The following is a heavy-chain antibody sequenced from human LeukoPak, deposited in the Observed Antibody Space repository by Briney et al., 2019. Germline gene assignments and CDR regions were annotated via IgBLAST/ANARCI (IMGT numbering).Heavy chain of an antibody. CDR3: ARNGLAANGYFDY. V-gene: IGHV3-48*03. CDR2: ISSSGTTI. CDR1: GFTFSSYA. Sequence: PGGSLRLSCAASGFTFSSYAMSWVRQAPGKGLEWVSYISSSGTTINYSDSVKGRFTISRDNAKNSLYLQMNSLRAEDTAVYYCARNGLAANGYFDYWGQGTLVTVSS. D-gene: IGHD2-8*01. J-gene: IGHJ4*02.